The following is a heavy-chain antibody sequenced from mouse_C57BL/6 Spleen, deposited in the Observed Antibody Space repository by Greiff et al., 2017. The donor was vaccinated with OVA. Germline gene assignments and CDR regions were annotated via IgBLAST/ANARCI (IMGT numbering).Heavy chain of an antibody. V-gene: IGHV1-26*01. CDR1: GYTFTDYY. D-gene: IGHD1-1*02. Sequence: VQLQQSGPELVKPGASVKISCKASGYTFTDYYMNWVKQSHGKSLEWIGDINPNNGGTSYNQKFKGKATLTVDKSSSTAYMELRSLTSEDSAVYYCARWGGWDYWGQGTTLTVSS. CDR3: ARWGGWDY. CDR2: INPNNGGT. J-gene: IGHJ2*01.